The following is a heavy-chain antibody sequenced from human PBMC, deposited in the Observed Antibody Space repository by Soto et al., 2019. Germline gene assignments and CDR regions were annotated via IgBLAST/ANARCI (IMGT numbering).Heavy chain of an antibody. CDR1: GFTFSSYG. D-gene: IGHD5-12*01. J-gene: IGHJ4*02. Sequence: QVQLVESGGGVVQPGRSLRLSCAASGFTFSSYGMHWVRQAPGKGLEWVAVISYDGSNKYYADSVKGRFTISSDNSKNTLYLQMNSLRAEDTAVYYCAKRGYSGYDYGDYWGQGTLVTVSS. V-gene: IGHV3-30*18. CDR3: AKRGYSGYDYGDY. CDR2: ISYDGSNK.